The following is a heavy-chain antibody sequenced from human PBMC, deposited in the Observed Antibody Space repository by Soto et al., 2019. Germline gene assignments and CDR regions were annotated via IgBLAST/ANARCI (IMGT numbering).Heavy chain of an antibody. V-gene: IGHV6-1*01. CDR3: ARDRIRDFWSGYYYYYYGMDV. CDR1: GDSVSSNSPA. J-gene: IGHJ6*02. Sequence: TLSLTCAISGDSVSSNSPAWNWIRQSPSRGLEWLGRTYYRSKWYNDYAVSVKSRITINPDTSKNQFSLQLNSVTPEDTAVYYCARDRIRDFWSGYYYYYYGMDVWGQGTTVTVS. CDR2: TYYRSKWYN. D-gene: IGHD3-3*01.